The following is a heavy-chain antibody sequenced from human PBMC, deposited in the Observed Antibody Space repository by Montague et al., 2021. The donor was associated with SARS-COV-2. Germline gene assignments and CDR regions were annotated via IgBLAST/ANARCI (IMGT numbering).Heavy chain of an antibody. V-gene: IGHV6-1*01. Sequence: CAISGDSVCSNTAAWNWIRQSPSGGLEWLGRTNYRSKWTSDYAASVEGRISINPDTSKNQFFLHLRSVTPEDTGVYYCVRDTGSAQAGFDDWGQGTLVTVSS. CDR3: VRDTGSAQAGFDD. CDR1: GDSVCSNTAA. D-gene: IGHD4-17*01. CDR2: TNYRSKWTS. J-gene: IGHJ4*02.